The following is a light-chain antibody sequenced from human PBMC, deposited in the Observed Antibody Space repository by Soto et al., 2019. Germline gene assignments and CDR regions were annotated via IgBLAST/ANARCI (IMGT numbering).Light chain of an antibody. CDR2: QAS. CDR1: QSITRW. V-gene: IGKV1-5*03. J-gene: IGKJ1*01. Sequence: DFQMTQSPSTLSASVVARVTVTWRASQSITRWLAWYQQTPGKAPKLLISQASTLQSGVPSRFSGSGSGTAFTLTISGLQPDDFAAYYCQQYNSYSPWTFGPGTKVDIK. CDR3: QQYNSYSPWT.